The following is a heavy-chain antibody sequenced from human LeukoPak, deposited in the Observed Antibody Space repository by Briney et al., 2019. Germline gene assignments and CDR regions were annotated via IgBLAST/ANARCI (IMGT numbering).Heavy chain of an antibody. CDR3: ARSRSYYPADY. CDR1: GFPVSSNY. V-gene: IGHV3-11*03. CDR2: ISSSNTYT. D-gene: IGHD1-26*01. Sequence: GGSLRLSCAASGFPVSSNYMSWIRQAPGKGLEWVSYISSSNTYTNYAGSVKGRFTISRDDAKNSLYLQMNSLRAEDTAVYYCARSRSYYPADYWGQGTPVTVSS. J-gene: IGHJ4*02.